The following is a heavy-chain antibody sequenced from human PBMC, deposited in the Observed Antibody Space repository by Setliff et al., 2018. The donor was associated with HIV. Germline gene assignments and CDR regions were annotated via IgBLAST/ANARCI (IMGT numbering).Heavy chain of an antibody. CDR1: GFTFSTYS. J-gene: IGHJ6*03. Sequence: AGGSLRLSCAASGFTFSTYSMNWVRQAPGKGLEWVSYISSSGSTIYYADSVKGRFTISRDNAKNSLSLQMDSLRAEDTAVYYCARDWEVVAVTAHMDVWGKGTTVTV. CDR2: ISSSGSTI. D-gene: IGHD2-15*01. CDR3: ARDWEVVAVTAHMDV. V-gene: IGHV3-48*01.